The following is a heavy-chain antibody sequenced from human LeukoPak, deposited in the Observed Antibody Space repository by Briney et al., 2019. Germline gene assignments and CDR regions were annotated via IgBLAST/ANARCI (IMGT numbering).Heavy chain of an antibody. J-gene: IGHJ3*02. CDR2: ISSSSSYI. D-gene: IGHD1-26*01. CDR1: GFTFSSYS. V-gene: IGHV3-21*01. Sequence: GGSLRLSCAASGFTFSSYSMNWVRQAPGKGLEWVSSISSSSSYIYYADSVKGRFTISRDNAKNSLYLQMNSLRAEDTAVYYCARVRYIVGPRFAFDIWGQGTMVTVSS. CDR3: ARVRYIVGPRFAFDI.